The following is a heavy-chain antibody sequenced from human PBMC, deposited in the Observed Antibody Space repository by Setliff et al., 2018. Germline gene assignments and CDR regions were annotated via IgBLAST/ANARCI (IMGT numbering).Heavy chain of an antibody. D-gene: IGHD2-2*01. V-gene: IGHV1-18*01. J-gene: IGHJ4*02. CDR1: GYTFSDYG. Sequence: ASVKVSCKASGYTFSDYGITWVRQAPGQGLEWMGWISAYSGKAYYAQKLQDRATMTTDTSTGTAYLELRSLRSDDTAVYYCSRLVRYCTTTSCQRLSGDEYWGQGTLVTV. CDR2: ISAYSGKA. CDR3: SRLVRYCTTTSCQRLSGDEY.